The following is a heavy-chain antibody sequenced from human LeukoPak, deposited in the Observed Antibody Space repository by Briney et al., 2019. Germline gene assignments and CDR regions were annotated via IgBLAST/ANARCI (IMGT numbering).Heavy chain of an antibody. V-gene: IGHV4-61*02. CDR2: IYTSGST. CDR1: GGSISSGSYY. D-gene: IGHD2-8*02. J-gene: IGHJ5*02. Sequence: PSQTLSLTCTVSGGSISSGSYYWSWIRQPAGKGLEWIGRIYTSGSTNYNPSLNSRVTISVDTSKNQFSLKLSSVTAADTAVYYCARVLVGPYWFDPWGQGTLVTVSS. CDR3: ARVLVGPYWFDP.